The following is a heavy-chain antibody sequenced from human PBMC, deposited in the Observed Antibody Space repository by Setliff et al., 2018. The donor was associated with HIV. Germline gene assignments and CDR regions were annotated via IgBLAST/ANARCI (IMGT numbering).Heavy chain of an antibody. Sequence: ASVKVSCKPSGYTFTTYGLSWVRQAPGQGLEWMGWISPYNGHTKYAQTFQGRVTMTIDTSTNSAYMELRSLRSDDTAVYFCARLGSGWSDSYYYAMDVWGQGTTVTVSS. CDR1: GYTFTTYG. CDR2: ISPYNGHT. J-gene: IGHJ6*02. CDR3: ARLGSGWSDSYYYAMDV. D-gene: IGHD6-19*01. V-gene: IGHV1-18*01.